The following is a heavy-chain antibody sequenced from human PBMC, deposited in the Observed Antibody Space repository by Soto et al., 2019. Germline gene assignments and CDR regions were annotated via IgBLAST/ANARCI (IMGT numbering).Heavy chain of an antibody. CDR1: GDSVSSNSAA. CDR3: AKDKGRTLQN. Sequence: SQTLSLTCVISGDSVSSNSAAWNWVRQSPSRGLEWLGRTYYRSKWYNDYAVSVKSRITINPDTSKNQSSLQLNSVTPEDTAVYYCAKDKGRTLQNWGQGTLVTVSS. D-gene: IGHD2-15*01. CDR2: TYYRSKWYN. J-gene: IGHJ4*02. V-gene: IGHV6-1*01.